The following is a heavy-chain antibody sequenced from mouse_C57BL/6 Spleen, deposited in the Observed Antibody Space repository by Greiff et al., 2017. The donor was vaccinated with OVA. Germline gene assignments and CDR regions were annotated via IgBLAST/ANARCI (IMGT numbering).Heavy chain of an antibody. CDR1: GYTFTSYW. D-gene: IGHD1-1*01. J-gene: IGHJ2*01. V-gene: IGHV1-50*01. CDR2: IDPADGYT. CDR3: ALRTPYY. Sequence: VQLQQPGAELVKPGASVKLSCKASGYTFTSYWMQWVKQRPGQGLEWIGEIDPADGYTNYNEKFKGKATLSVDTSSSTAYMQLSSLTSEDSAVYYCALRTPYYWGQGTTLTVSS.